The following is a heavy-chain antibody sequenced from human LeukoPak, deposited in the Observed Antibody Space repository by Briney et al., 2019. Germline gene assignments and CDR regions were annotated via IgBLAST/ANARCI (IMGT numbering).Heavy chain of an antibody. V-gene: IGHV4-34*01. D-gene: IGHD3-22*01. CDR1: GGSFSGYY. CDR2: INHSGST. J-gene: IGHJ4*02. CDR3: ASANYYDSSGYPNYYFDY. Sequence: SETLSLTCAVYGGSFSGYYWSWIRQPPGKGLEWIGGINHSGSTNYNPSLKSRVTISVDTSKNQFSLKLSSVTAADTAVYYCASANYYDSSGYPNYYFDYWGQGTLVTVSS.